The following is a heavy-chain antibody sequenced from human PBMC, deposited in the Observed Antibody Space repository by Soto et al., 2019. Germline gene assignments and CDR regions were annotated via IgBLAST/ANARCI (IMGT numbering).Heavy chain of an antibody. CDR2: IYHSGST. CDR3: AGGIAARPLGY. CDR1: GGSISSGGYS. V-gene: IGHV4-30-2*01. Sequence: QLQLQESGSGLVKPSQTLSLTCAVSGGSISSGGYSWSWIRQPPGKGLEWIGYIYHSGSTYYNPSLKSRVTISVARSTNQFSLRLSSVTAAATAVYYCAGGIAARPLGYWGQGTLVTVSS. J-gene: IGHJ4*02. D-gene: IGHD6-6*01.